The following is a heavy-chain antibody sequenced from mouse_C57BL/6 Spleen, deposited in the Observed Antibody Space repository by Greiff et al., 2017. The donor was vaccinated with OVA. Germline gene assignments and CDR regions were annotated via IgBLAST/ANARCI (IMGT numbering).Heavy chain of an antibody. V-gene: IGHV1-82*01. CDR2: IYPGDGDT. CDR1: GYAFSSSW. CDR3: ARLVTTRYFDV. D-gene: IGHD2-3*01. J-gene: IGHJ1*03. Sequence: QVQLKESGPELVKPGASVKISCKASGYAFSSSWMNWVKQRPGKGLEWIGRIYPGDGDTNYNGKFKGKATLTADKSSSTAYMQLSSLTSEDSAVYFCARLVTTRYFDVWGTGTTVTVSS.